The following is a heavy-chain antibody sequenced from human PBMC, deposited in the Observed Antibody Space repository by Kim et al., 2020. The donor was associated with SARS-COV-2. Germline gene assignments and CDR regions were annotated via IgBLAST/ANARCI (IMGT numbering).Heavy chain of an antibody. D-gene: IGHD3-10*01. Sequence: SETLSLTCAVYGGSFSGYYWSWIRQPPGKGLEWIGEINHSGSTNYNPSLKSRVTISVDTSKNQFSLKLSSVTAADTAVYYCARGSILWFRELTMPPYYYYMDVWGKGTTVTVSS. CDR1: GGSFSGYY. V-gene: IGHV4-34*01. CDR3: ARGSILWFRELTMPPYYYYMDV. J-gene: IGHJ6*03. CDR2: INHSGST.